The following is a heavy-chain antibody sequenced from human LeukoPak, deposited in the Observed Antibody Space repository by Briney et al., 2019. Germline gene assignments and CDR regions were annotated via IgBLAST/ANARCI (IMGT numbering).Heavy chain of an antibody. Sequence: SETLSLTCTVSGGSVNLYYWSWIRQPPGKGLEWIGYIYYSGRADYNPSLGSRVAISVDESKNQFSLELNSVTDADTAMYYCARDLNGQLMWEWDFDIWGQGTMVTVSS. CDR1: GGSVNLYY. V-gene: IGHV4-59*02. CDR3: ARDLNGQLMWEWDFDI. CDR2: IYYSGRA. J-gene: IGHJ3*02. D-gene: IGHD1-26*01.